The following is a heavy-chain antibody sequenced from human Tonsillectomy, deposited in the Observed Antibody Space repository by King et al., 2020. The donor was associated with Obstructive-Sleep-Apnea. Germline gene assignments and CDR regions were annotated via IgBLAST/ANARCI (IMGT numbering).Heavy chain of an antibody. Sequence: VQLVESGGGLVKPGGSLRLSCAASGFTFSDAWMSWVRQAPGKGLEWIGRIKSKGGGGTTDHAAPVKGRFTISRDDSKDTLYLQMNSLKTEDTAVYYCPHSTHYGPHLWGQGTLVTVSS. V-gene: IGHV3-15*01. D-gene: IGHD4-17*01. CDR3: PHSTHYGPHL. CDR2: IKSKGGGGTT. CDR1: GFTFSDAW. J-gene: IGHJ4*02.